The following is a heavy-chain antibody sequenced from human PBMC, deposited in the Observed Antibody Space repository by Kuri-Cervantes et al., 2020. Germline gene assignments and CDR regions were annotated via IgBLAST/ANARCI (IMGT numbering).Heavy chain of an antibody. V-gene: IGHV4-59*01. J-gene: IGHJ4*02. CDR3: ASEYYYDSSGYY. Sequence: GSLRLSCTVSGGSISSYYWSWIRQPPGKGLEWIGYIYYSGSTNCNPSLKSRVTISVDTSKNQFSLKLSSVTAADTAVYYCASEYYYDSSGYYLGQGTLVTVSS. D-gene: IGHD3-22*01. CDR1: GGSISSYY. CDR2: IYYSGST.